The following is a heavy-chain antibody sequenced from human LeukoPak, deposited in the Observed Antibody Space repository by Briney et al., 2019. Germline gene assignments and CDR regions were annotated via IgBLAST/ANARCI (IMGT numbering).Heavy chain of an antibody. CDR3: ARASSLATADY. D-gene: IGHD6-13*01. V-gene: IGHV3-21*01. Sequence: GGSLRLSCAASGFTFSSYSMNWVRQAPGKGLEWVSSISSSSYIYYADSVKGRFTISRDNAKNSLYLQMNSLRAEDTAVYYCARASSLATADYWGQGTLVTVSS. CDR2: ISSSSYI. CDR1: GFTFSSYS. J-gene: IGHJ4*02.